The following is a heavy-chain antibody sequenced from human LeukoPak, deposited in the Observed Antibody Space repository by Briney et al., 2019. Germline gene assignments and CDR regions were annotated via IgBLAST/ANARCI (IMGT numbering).Heavy chain of an antibody. CDR1: GFTFGDYA. J-gene: IGHJ4*02. CDR2: IRSKAYGGTT. CDR3: TRGRPIVVVVAASGY. Sequence: PGGSLRLSCTASGFTFGDYAMSWFRQAPGKGLEWVGFIRSKAYGGTTEYAASVKGRFTISRDDSKSIAYLQMNSLKTEDTAVYYCTRGRPIVVVVAASGYWGQGTLVTVSS. D-gene: IGHD2-15*01. V-gene: IGHV3-49*03.